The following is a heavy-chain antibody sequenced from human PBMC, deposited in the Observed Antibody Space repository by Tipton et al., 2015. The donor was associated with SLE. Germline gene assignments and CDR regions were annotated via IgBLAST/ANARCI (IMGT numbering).Heavy chain of an antibody. J-gene: IGHJ4*02. CDR2: MDQDGSEK. CDR3: ASKVAYCNSGTCYSRY. Sequence: SLRLSCAGSGFNFRHYWMTWVRQAPGRGLEWVANMDQDGSEKYYVDSVKGRFTISRDNAKNSVYLQMNSLRAEDTAVYYCASKVAYCNSGTCYSRYWGQGTPVTVSS. D-gene: IGHD2-21*01. V-gene: IGHV3-7*01. CDR1: GFNFRHYW.